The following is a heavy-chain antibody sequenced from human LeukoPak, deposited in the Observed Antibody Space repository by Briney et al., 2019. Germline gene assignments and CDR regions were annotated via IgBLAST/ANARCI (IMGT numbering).Heavy chain of an antibody. V-gene: IGHV3-53*01. CDR3: ANVGLPVADRIPSGDAFDI. Sequence: GGSLRLSCAASGFTVSDHYMNWVRQAPGKGLEWVSVMYSGGNIYYADSVKGRFTISRDNSKNTLYLQMNSLRAEDTAVYYCANVGLPVADRIPSGDAFDIWGQGTMVTVSS. CDR2: MYSGGNI. D-gene: IGHD2-8*02. J-gene: IGHJ3*02. CDR1: GFTVSDHY.